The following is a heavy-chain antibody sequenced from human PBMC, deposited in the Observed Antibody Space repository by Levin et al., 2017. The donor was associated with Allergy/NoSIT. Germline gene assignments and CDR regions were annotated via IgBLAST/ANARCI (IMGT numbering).Heavy chain of an antibody. CDR1: GFTFSSYG. CDR2: ISYDGSNK. Sequence: GGSLRLSCAASGFTFSSYGMHWVRQAPGKGLEWVAVISYDGSNKYYADSVKGRFTISRDNSKNTLYLQMNSLRAEDTAVYYCAKDLSGYGGNEDDYWGQGTLVTVSS. CDR3: AKDLSGYGGNEDDY. V-gene: IGHV3-30*18. D-gene: IGHD4-23*01. J-gene: IGHJ4*02.